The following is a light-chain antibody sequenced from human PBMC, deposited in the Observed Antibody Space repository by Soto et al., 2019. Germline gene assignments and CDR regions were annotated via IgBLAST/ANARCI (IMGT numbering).Light chain of an antibody. Sequence: ALTQPRSVSGSPGQSVAISCTGTSSDVGGYNYVSWYQQHPGKAPKLMIYDVTKRPSGVPDRFSASKSGNTASLTISGLQADDEADYYCCSYAGSYSYVFGTGTKV. CDR3: CSYAGSYSYV. CDR2: DVT. J-gene: IGLJ1*01. V-gene: IGLV2-11*01. CDR1: SSDVGGYNY.